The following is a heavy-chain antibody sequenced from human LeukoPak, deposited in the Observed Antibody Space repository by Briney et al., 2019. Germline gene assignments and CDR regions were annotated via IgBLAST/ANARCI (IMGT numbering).Heavy chain of an antibody. CDR2: IHYSGCT. J-gene: IGHJ6*03. D-gene: IGHD6-6*01. Sequence: PSYTRYLTCIVAGGSTSTRTSYSGWVRQPPGKGLEWIGRIHYSGCTYKNPSLKSRVTISMDTSGSQFSLKVTSLTAADSAVYFCARESSSSRYFMDVWGRGTTVTVSS. CDR1: GGSTSTRTSY. V-gene: IGHV4-39*07. CDR3: ARESSSSRYFMDV.